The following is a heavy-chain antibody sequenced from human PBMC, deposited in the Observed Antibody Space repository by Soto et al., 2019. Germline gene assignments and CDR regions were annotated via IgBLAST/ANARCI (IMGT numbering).Heavy chain of an antibody. CDR3: AGGHRVATLLDY. CDR1: GFTFSSYA. D-gene: IGHD5-12*01. Sequence: QVQLVESGGGVVQPGRSLRLSCAASGFTFSSYAMHWVRQAPGKGLEWVAVISYDGSNKYYADSVKGRFTISRDNSKNTLYLQMNSLRAEDTAVYYCAGGHRVATLLDYWGQGTLVTVSS. CDR2: ISYDGSNK. J-gene: IGHJ4*02. V-gene: IGHV3-30-3*01.